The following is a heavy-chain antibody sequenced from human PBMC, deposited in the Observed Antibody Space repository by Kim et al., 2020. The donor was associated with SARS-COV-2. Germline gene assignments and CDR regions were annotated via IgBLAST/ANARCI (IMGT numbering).Heavy chain of an antibody. CDR1: GFTFDTYA. V-gene: IGHV3-23*01. Sequence: GGSLRLSCVASGFTFDTYAMSWVRQAPGKGLEWVSVISGNGVNKFYADSVRGRLTVSRDNSKHTLYLQMNSLRDEDTALYYCAKVVVMDGYNYYYYYGMDVWGQGTAVTVSS. J-gene: IGHJ6*02. CDR2: ISGNGVNK. CDR3: AKVVVMDGYNYYYYYGMDV. D-gene: IGHD3-22*01.